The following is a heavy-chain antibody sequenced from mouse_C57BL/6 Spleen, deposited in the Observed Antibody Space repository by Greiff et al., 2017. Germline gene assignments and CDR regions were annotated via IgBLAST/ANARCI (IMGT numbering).Heavy chain of an antibody. V-gene: IGHV1-26*01. CDR3: ARAVWFAY. CDR2: INPNNGGT. Sequence: EVQLQQSGPELVKPGASVKISCKASGYTFTDYSMNWVKQSHGKSLEWIGDINPNNGGTSYNQKFKGKATLTVDKSSSTAYMELRSLTSEDSAVYYCARAVWFAYWGQGTLVTVSA. J-gene: IGHJ3*01. CDR1: GYTFTDYS.